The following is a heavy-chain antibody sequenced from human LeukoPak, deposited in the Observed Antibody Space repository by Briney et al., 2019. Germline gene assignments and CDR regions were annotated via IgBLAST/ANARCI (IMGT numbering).Heavy chain of an antibody. D-gene: IGHD3-16*01. CDR3: ASWRSGPFGI. Sequence: SETLSLTCTVSGGSISSSYSYWGWIRQPPGKGLEWIGNIYYSGSTYYSPSLTSRVTISVDTSKNQFSLKLSSVTAADTAVYYCASWRSGPFGIWGQGTMVTVSS. J-gene: IGHJ3*02. V-gene: IGHV4-39*01. CDR1: GGSISSSYSY. CDR2: IYYSGST.